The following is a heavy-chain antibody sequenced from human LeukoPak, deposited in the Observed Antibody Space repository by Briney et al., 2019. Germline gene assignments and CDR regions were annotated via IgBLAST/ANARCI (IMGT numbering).Heavy chain of an antibody. CDR3: ARDRLYYYDSSGYYDWYFDL. Sequence: ASVKVSCKPSGYTFTSYGISWVRQAPGQGLGWMGWISAYNGNTNYAQKLQGRVTMTTDTSTRTAYMELRSLRSDDTAVYYCARDRLYYYDSSGYYDWYFDLWGRGTLVTVSS. CDR2: ISAYNGNT. V-gene: IGHV1-18*01. D-gene: IGHD3-22*01. J-gene: IGHJ2*01. CDR1: GYTFTSYG.